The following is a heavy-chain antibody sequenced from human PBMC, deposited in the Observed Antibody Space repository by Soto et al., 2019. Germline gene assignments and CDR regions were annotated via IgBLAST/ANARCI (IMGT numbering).Heavy chain of an antibody. CDR2: ISYDGSNK. J-gene: IGHJ6*02. Sequence: VGSLRLSCAASGFTFDNYAMHWVRQAPGKGLEWVAVISYDGSNKYYADSVKGRFTISRDNSKNTLFLQMNSLRAEDTAVYYCAKARAIFGVVIQADFYYDMNVWGQGATVTVSS. CDR3: AKARAIFGVVIQADFYYDMNV. V-gene: IGHV3-30*18. D-gene: IGHD3-3*01. CDR1: GFTFDNYA.